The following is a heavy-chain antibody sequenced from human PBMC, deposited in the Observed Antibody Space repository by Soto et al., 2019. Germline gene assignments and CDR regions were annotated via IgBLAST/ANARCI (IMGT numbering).Heavy chain of an antibody. J-gene: IGHJ4*02. V-gene: IGHV3-30*18. Sequence: QVQLVESGGGVVQPGRSLRLSCAASGFTFSSYGMHWVRQAPGKGLEWVAVISYGGSNKYYADSVKGRFTISRDNSKNTLYLQMNSLRAEDTAVYYCAKVPPLYGDLIDYWGQGTLVTVSS. CDR1: GFTFSSYG. D-gene: IGHD4-17*01. CDR3: AKVPPLYGDLIDY. CDR2: ISYGGSNK.